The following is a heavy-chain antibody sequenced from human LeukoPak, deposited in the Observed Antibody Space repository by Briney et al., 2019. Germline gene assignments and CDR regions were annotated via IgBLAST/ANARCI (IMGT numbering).Heavy chain of an antibody. Sequence: LETLSLTCTVSGGSISSSSYYWGWIRPPPGKGLGWIGSIYYSGSTYYNPSLKSRVTISVDTSKNQFSLKLSSVTAADTAVYYCARQAGYYDFWSGYYIGFQHWGQGTLVTVSS. CDR2: IYYSGST. CDR1: GGSISSSSYY. J-gene: IGHJ1*01. V-gene: IGHV4-39*01. CDR3: ARQAGYYDFWSGYYIGFQH. D-gene: IGHD3-3*01.